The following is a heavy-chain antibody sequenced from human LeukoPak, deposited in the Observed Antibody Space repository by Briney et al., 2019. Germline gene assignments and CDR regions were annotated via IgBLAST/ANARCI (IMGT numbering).Heavy chain of an antibody. J-gene: IGHJ3*02. CDR3: ARDQDLYGDEAFDI. V-gene: IGHV3-33*01. Sequence: GGSLRLSCAVSGFSFRSYGMHWVRQAPGKGLEWVAVIWYDGSNKYYAESVKGRFTISRDNSKNTLYLQMNSLRAEDTAVYYCARDQDLYGDEAFDIWGQGTTVTVSS. CDR2: IWYDGSNK. CDR1: GFSFRSYG. D-gene: IGHD3-16*01.